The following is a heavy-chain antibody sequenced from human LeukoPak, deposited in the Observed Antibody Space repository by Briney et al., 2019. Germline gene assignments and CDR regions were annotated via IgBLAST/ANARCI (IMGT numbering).Heavy chain of an antibody. V-gene: IGHV1-69*13. CDR1: GGTFSSYA. D-gene: IGHD2-15*01. CDR3: ASHSYTRGYCSGGSCYSPRFDP. Sequence: WASVKVSCKASGGTFSSYAISWVRQVPGQGLEWMGGIIPIFGTANYAQKFQGRVTITADESTSTAYMELSSLRSEDTAVYYCASHSYTRGYCSGGSCYSPRFDPWGQGTLVTVSS. CDR2: IIPIFGTA. J-gene: IGHJ5*02.